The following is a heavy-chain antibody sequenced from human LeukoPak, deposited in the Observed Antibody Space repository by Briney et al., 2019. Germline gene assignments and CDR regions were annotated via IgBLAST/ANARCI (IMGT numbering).Heavy chain of an antibody. V-gene: IGHV3-23*01. CDR3: VKDDDQYGVDY. D-gene: IGHD4-17*01. Sequence: GGSLRLSCAASGFTFSSYAKNWVRQAPGKGLEWVSAISGSGGSTYYADSVKGRFTISRDNSKNTLYLQMSSLRAEDTAVYYYVKDDDQYGVDYWGQGTLVTVSS. J-gene: IGHJ4*02. CDR2: ISGSGGST. CDR1: GFTFSSYA.